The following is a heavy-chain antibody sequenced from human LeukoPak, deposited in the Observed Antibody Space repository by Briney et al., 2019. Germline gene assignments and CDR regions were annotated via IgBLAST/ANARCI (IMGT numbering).Heavy chain of an antibody. V-gene: IGHV3-48*01. J-gene: IGHJ4*02. CDR3: ARTYGSGSLDY. Sequence: PGGSLRLSCVASEFTFSTYEMNWVRQAPGKGLEWVSYISSSSSAIYYADSVKGRFTISRDNAKNSVYLQMNSLRAEDTAVYYCARTYGSGSLDYGGQGTLVTVSS. CDR1: EFTFSTYE. D-gene: IGHD2-15*01. CDR2: ISSSSSAI.